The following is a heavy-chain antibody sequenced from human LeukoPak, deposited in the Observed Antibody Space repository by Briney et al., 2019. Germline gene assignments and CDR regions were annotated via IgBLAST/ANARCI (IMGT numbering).Heavy chain of an antibody. CDR1: GGTFSRYA. D-gene: IGHD6-19*01. Sequence: SVKVSCKASGGTFSRYAVSWARQAPGQGLEWMGGIIPMFGIANYAQKFQGRATITADESTSTAYMELSSLRSEDTAVYYCARDRPYTGGWRGFDYWGQGTLVTVSS. CDR2: IIPMFGIA. J-gene: IGHJ4*02. CDR3: ARDRPYTGGWRGFDY. V-gene: IGHV1-69*13.